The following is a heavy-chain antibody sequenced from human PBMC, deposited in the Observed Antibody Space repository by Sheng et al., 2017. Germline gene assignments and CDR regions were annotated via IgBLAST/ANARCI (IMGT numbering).Heavy chain of an antibody. CDR3: AKYVSGSFRLFDS. J-gene: IGHJ4*02. V-gene: IGHV3-23*01. CDR2: ISSSDGST. D-gene: IGHD3-10*01. CDR1: GFTFSSYP. Sequence: EVQLLESGGDLVQPGGSLRLSCTASGFTFSSYPMTWIRQPPGKGLEWVASISSSDGSTYYADSVQGRFTISRDNSKNTLYLQMNSLRDEDTAVYYCAKYVSGSFRLFDSWGRGNAGHRLL.